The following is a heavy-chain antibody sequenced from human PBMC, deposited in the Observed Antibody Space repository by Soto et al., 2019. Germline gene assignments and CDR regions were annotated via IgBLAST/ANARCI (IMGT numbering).Heavy chain of an antibody. Sequence: GGSLRLSCAASGFTFSSYAMSWVRQAPGEGLEWVSAISGSGGSTYYADSVKGRFTISRDNSKNTLYLQMNSLRAEDTAVYYCAKDGDIVVVPAVGNYFDYWGQGTLVTVSS. V-gene: IGHV3-23*01. CDR1: GFTFSSYA. CDR2: ISGSGGST. J-gene: IGHJ4*02. CDR3: AKDGDIVVVPAVGNYFDY. D-gene: IGHD2-2*01.